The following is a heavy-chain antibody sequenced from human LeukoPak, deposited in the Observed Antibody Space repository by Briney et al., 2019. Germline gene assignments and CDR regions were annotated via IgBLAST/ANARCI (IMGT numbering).Heavy chain of an antibody. J-gene: IGHJ4*01. D-gene: IGHD6-13*01. Sequence: GSLRLSCAVSGFTFTDYWMNWVRHARGKGLEWVASIRQGGGEKYYVESVKGRFTISRDSTKNSLYLQMSALRAEDTAVYYCARDGTAAGLYFDLWGQGTLVTVSS. CDR3: ARDGTAAGLYFDL. CDR1: GFTFTDYW. V-gene: IGHV3-7*01. CDR2: IRQGGGEK.